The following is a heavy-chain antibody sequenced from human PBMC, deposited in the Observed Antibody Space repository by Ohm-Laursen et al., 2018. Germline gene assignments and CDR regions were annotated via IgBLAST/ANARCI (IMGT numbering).Heavy chain of an antibody. CDR1: GFSVSTNY. Sequence: LRLSCAATGFSVSTNYMNWARQAPGKGLEWVSEIDRGGNGYYAESVKGRFTISRDNSKNTLYLQMNNLRAEDSAVYYCASYYGGYDPWGQGTLVTVSS. V-gene: IGHV3-53*01. J-gene: IGHJ5*02. D-gene: IGHD4-23*01. CDR3: ASYYGGYDP. CDR2: IDRGGNG.